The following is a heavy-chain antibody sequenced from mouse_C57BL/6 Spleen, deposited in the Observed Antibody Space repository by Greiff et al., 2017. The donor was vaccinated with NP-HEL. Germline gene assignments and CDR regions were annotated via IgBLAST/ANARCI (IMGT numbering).Heavy chain of an antibody. CDR3: ARKEDWVYFDV. J-gene: IGHJ1*03. D-gene: IGHD4-1*01. Sequence: EVKLVESGGGLVKPGGSLKLSCAASGFTFSDYGMHWVRQAPEKGLEWVAYISSGSSTIYYADTVKSRFTISRDKAKNTMFLHMTSLRSEDTAMYYCARKEDWVYFDVWGTGTTVTVSS. V-gene: IGHV5-17*01. CDR1: GFTFSDYG. CDR2: ISSGSSTI.